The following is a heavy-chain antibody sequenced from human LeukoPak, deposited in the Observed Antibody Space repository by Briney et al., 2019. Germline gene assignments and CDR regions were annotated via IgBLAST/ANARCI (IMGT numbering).Heavy chain of an antibody. CDR2: INPNSGGT. CDR1: GYTFTGYY. J-gene: IGHJ6*03. V-gene: IGHV1-2*02. D-gene: IGHD4-17*01. Sequence: GASVKVSCKASGYTFTGYYMHWVRQAPGQGLEWTGWINPNSGGTNYAQKFQGRVTMTRDTSISTAYMELSRLRSDDTAVYYCARGCRDYGDYYYMDVWGKGTTVTISS. CDR3: ARGCRDYGDYYYMDV.